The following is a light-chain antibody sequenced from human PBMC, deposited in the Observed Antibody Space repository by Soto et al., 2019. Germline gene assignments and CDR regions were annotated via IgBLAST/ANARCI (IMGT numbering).Light chain of an antibody. CDR1: QSISSW. Sequence: DIPMTQSPSTLSASVGDRVTITCRASQSISSWLAWYQQKPGKAPKLLISDAPSLESGDPSRFSGSGSGTEFTLTISSLQADDFATYYCQQDISYPFTFGGGTKVEIK. J-gene: IGKJ4*01. V-gene: IGKV1-5*01. CDR2: DAP. CDR3: QQDISYPFT.